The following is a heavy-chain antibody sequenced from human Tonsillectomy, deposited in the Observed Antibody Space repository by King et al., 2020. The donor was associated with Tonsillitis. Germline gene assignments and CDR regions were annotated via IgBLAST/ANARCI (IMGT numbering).Heavy chain of an antibody. Sequence: VQLVESGGTLVQPGGSLRLSCAASGFTFSSYVMTWVRQAPGKGLQWVSAISASGGSTYYADSVKGRFTISSDNSKKTLYLQMNSLRAEDTAIYYCAKDMIGVVADASGGWGQGRMVTVSS. D-gene: IGHD2-15*01. CDR3: AKDMIGVVADASGG. CDR2: ISASGGST. J-gene: IGHJ3*01. V-gene: IGHV3-23*04. CDR1: GFTFSSYV.